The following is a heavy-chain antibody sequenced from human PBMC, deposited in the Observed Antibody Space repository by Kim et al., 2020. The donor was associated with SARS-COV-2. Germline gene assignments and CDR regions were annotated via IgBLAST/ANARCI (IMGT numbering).Heavy chain of an antibody. V-gene: IGHV3-74*01. D-gene: IGHD1-1*01. Sequence: YADSVKGRFTISRGNAKDTMYLEMNSLRAEDTAVYYCAGRSLRGTNFFDYWGQGTLVTVSS. CDR3: AGRSLRGTNFFDY. J-gene: IGHJ4*02.